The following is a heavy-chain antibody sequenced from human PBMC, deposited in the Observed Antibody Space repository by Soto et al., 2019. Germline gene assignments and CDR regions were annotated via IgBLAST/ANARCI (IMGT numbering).Heavy chain of an antibody. J-gene: IGHJ6*02. CDR1: GFTFSNAW. CDR2: IKSKTDGGTT. Sequence: EVQLVESGGGLVKPGGSLRLSCAASGFTFSNAWMNWVRQAPGKGLEWVGRIKSKTDGGTTDYAAPVKGRFTISRDDSKNTLYLQMNSLKTEDTAVYYCTTHYGSGSYYSYYYYGMDVWGQGTTVTVSS. V-gene: IGHV3-15*07. CDR3: TTHYGSGSYYSYYYYGMDV. D-gene: IGHD3-10*01.